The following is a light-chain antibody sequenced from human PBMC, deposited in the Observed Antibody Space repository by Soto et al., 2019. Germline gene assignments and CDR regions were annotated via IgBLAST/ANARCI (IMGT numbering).Light chain of an antibody. CDR3: SSYTSSTNYV. J-gene: IGLJ1*01. CDR1: SIDIAPYNY. CDR2: EVS. V-gene: IGLV2-14*01. Sequence: QSVLTQAASVSGSPGPSLTISCTGTSIDIAPYNYVSWYQQHPGKAPKLIIYEVSYRPSGISNRFSGSKSGNTASLTISGLQAEDEADYYCSSYTSSTNYVFGTGTKVTVL.